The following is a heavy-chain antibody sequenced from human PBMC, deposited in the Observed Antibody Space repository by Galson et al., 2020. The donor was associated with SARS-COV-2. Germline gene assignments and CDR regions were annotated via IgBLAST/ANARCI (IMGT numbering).Heavy chain of an antibody. CDR3: ARRGEVVAWVY. Sequence: SQTLSLTCTVSGGSISSRSHYWGWIRQSPGKGLEWLGSIYYSGSTSYNPSLNSRVTISVDTSKNQFSLKLRSVTAADTAVYYCARRGEVVAWVYWGQGTLVTVSS. J-gene: IGHJ4*02. V-gene: IGHV4-39*01. D-gene: IGHD2-15*01. CDR1: GGSISSRSHY. CDR2: IYYSGST.